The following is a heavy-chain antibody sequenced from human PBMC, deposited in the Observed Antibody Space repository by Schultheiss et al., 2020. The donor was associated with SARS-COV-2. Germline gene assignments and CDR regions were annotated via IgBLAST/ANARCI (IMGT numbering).Heavy chain of an antibody. CDR2: ISGSGGST. D-gene: IGHD2-2*01. CDR3: AKGIVPAAIIGMDV. J-gene: IGHJ6*02. Sequence: GGSLRLSCAASGFTFSSYAMSWVRQAPVKGLEWVSAISGSGGSTYYADSVKGRFTISRDNSKNTLYLQMNSLRAEDTAVYYCAKGIVPAAIIGMDVWGQGTTVTVSS. V-gene: IGHV3-23*01. CDR1: GFTFSSYA.